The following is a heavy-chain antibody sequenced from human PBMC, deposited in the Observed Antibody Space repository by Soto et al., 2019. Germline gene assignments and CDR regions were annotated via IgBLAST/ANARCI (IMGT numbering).Heavy chain of an antibody. Sequence: EVQLVESGGGLVQPGGSLRLSCEASRFIFSNYWMHWVRHAPGKGLVWVSRINSDGSSTGYADSVKGRLTILRDNAKNMLYVQLNSLTVENTGVYFCARALRRTASYYAMRVWGRGTTVTVSS. CDR2: INSDGSST. CDR3: ARALRRTASYYAMRV. J-gene: IGHJ6*02. D-gene: IGHD2-2*01. V-gene: IGHV3-74*01. CDR1: RFIFSNYW.